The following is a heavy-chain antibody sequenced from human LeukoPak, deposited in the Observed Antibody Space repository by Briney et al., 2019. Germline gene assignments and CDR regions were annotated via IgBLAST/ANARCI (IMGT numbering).Heavy chain of an antibody. CDR1: GFTFSSYW. CDR3: AKELRSSYYYGSGSLKGIDY. V-gene: IGHV3-74*01. CDR2: INSDGSTT. Sequence: GGSLRLSCAASGFTFSSYWMHWVRQAPGKGLVWVSRINSDGSTTSYADSVKGRFTISRDNSKNTLYLQMNSLRAEDTAVYYCAKELRSSYYYGSGSLKGIDYWGQGTLVTVSS. D-gene: IGHD3-10*01. J-gene: IGHJ4*02.